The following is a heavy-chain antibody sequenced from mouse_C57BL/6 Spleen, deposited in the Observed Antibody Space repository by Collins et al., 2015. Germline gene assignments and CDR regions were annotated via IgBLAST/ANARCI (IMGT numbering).Heavy chain of an antibody. CDR1: GYTFTSYT. CDR2: INPSSDYT. CDR3: ASDGFYKDYFDY. V-gene: IGHV1-4*01. Sequence: QVQLQQSGAELAXPGASVKMSCKASGYTFTSYTMHWVKQRPGQGLEWIGYINPSSDYTKYNLEVQGQGHIDCSKSSSTAYMQLSSLTSEDSAVYYCASDGFYKDYFDYWGPRHHSHSLL. J-gene: IGHJ2*01. D-gene: IGHD2-3*01.